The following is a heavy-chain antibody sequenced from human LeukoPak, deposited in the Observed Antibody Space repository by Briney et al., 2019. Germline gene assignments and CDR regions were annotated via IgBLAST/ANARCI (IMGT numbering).Heavy chain of an antibody. CDR3: ARGGEWEWLPLGIYYFDY. J-gene: IGHJ4*02. CDR1: GGSISSHY. Sequence: SETLSLTCTVAGGSISSHYWGWIRQPPGKGLEWIGYIYYSGSTNYNPSLKSRVTISVDTSKNQFSLKLSSVTAADTAVYYCARGGEWEWLPLGIYYFDYWGQGTLVTVSS. CDR2: IYYSGST. D-gene: IGHD6-19*01. V-gene: IGHV4-59*11.